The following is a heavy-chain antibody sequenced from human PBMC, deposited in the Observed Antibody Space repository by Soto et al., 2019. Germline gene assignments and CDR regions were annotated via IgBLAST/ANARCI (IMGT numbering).Heavy chain of an antibody. D-gene: IGHD6-13*01. V-gene: IGHV5-51*01. CDR2: IYPGDSDT. Sequence: GESLKISCKGSGYSFTSYWIGWLRQMPGKGLEWMGIIYPGDSDTRYSPSFQGQVTISADXSISSAYLQWSSLKASDTAMYYCARHLRAAGDSFTQQSRAHYYYYYGMDVWGQGTTVTVSS. CDR3: ARHLRAAGDSFTQQSRAHYYYYYGMDV. CDR1: GYSFTSYW. J-gene: IGHJ6*02.